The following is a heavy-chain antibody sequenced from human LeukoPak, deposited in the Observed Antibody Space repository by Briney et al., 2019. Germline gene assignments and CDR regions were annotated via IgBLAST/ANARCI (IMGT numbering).Heavy chain of an antibody. V-gene: IGHV3-30*18. Sequence: PGGSLRLSCAASGFTFSSYGMHWVRQAPGKGLEGVAGISYDGSNKYYADSVKGRFTISRDNSKNTLYLQMNSLRAEDTAVYYCAKFRSTMVRGAIDYWGQGTLVTVSS. CDR2: ISYDGSNK. D-gene: IGHD3-10*01. CDR1: GFTFSSYG. CDR3: AKFRSTMVRGAIDY. J-gene: IGHJ4*02.